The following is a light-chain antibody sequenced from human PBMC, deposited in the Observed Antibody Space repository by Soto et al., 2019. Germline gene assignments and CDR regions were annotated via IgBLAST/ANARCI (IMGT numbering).Light chain of an antibody. CDR2: AAT. CDR3: QHPTRLPLT. V-gene: IGKV1-39*01. Sequence: DIQMTQSPSSLSASVGDRVTITCRASQYISSYLNWYQQKPGTAPMLLIYAATSLQSGVPSRFSGSGARKDFTLTSSSLQPEDFASYYSQHPTRLPLTFGGGTKVDIK. CDR1: QYISSY. J-gene: IGKJ4*01.